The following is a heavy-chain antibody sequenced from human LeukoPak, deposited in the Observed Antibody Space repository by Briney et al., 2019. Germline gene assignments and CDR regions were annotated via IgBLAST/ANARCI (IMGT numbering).Heavy chain of an antibody. V-gene: IGHV1-46*01. CDR1: GYTFTSYY. Sequence: ASVKVSCKSSGYTFTSYYMHWVRQAPGQGLEWMGIINPSGGSTSYAQKFQGRVTMTRDTSTSTVYMELSSLRSEDTAVYYCATSPSIVGASDAFDIWGQGTVVTVSS. CDR2: INPSGGST. CDR3: ATSPSIVGASDAFDI. J-gene: IGHJ3*02. D-gene: IGHD1-26*01.